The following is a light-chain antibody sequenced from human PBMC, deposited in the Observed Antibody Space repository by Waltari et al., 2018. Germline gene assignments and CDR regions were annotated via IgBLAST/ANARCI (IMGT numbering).Light chain of an antibody. V-gene: IGKV3-20*01. J-gene: IGKJ1*01. CDR1: QSVRRF. CDR2: DAS. CDR3: QKYGSLPAT. Sequence: EIALTQSPGTLSLSPGERATLSCRASQSVRRFLAWYQQKPGQAPSLLIYDASSRATGIPDSFSGSGFGTDFSLTISRLEPEDFAVYYCQKYGSLPATFGQGTKVEIK.